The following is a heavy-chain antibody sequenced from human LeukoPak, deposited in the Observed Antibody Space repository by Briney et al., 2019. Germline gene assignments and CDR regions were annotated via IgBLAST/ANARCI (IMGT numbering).Heavy chain of an antibody. V-gene: IGHV1-69*13. D-gene: IGHD3-10*01. CDR2: IIPIFGTA. CDR1: GGTFSSYA. J-gene: IGHJ4*02. Sequence: SVKESCQASGGTFSSYAISWVRQAPGQGLEWMGGIIPIFGTANYAQKFQGRVTITADESTSTAYIELSSLRSEETAVYYCARVGGDYYGSGSYHYFDYWGQGTLVTVSS. CDR3: ARVGGDYYGSGSYHYFDY.